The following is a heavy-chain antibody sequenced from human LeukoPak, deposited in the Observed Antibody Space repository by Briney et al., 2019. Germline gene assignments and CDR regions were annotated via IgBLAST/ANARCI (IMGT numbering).Heavy chain of an antibody. J-gene: IGHJ6*03. CDR2: ISSSGSTI. D-gene: IGHD1-26*01. CDR1: GFTFSDYY. V-gene: IGHV3-11*01. Sequence: GGSLRLSCAAPGFTFSDYYMSWIRQAPGKGLEWVSYISSSGSTIYYADSVKGRFTISRDNAKNSLYLQMNSLRAEDTAVYYCARAVGATFYYYYYMDVWGKGTTVTVSS. CDR3: ARAVGATFYYYYYMDV.